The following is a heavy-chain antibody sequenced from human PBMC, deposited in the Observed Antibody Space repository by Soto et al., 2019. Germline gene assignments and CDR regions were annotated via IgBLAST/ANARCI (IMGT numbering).Heavy chain of an antibody. D-gene: IGHD6-19*01. CDR3: ASDKSIAVAGDDYFDY. CDR1: GGSIRSSNW. Sequence: VQLQESGPGLLKPSGTLSLTCAVSGGSIRSSNWWSGVRHPPGKGLEWMGEISHSGRTNYNPSLKRRVTLSLDKSKNPFSLKLSSVLAADTAMYYCASDKSIAVAGDDYFDYWGQGTLVTVSP. CDR2: ISHSGRT. J-gene: IGHJ4*02. V-gene: IGHV4-4*02.